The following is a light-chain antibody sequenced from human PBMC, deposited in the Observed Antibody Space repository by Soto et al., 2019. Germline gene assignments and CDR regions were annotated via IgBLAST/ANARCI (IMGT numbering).Light chain of an antibody. V-gene: IGLV2-14*01. J-gene: IGLJ1*01. Sequence: QSALTQPASVSGSPGQSITISCTGTSSDLGGYNFVSWYQHHPGKAPKLMIYQVSNRPSGVSNRFSGSKSGNTASLTISGLQAEDEAEYFCSLYTASGVFGTGTKLTVL. CDR2: QVS. CDR3: SLYTASGV. CDR1: SSDLGGYNF.